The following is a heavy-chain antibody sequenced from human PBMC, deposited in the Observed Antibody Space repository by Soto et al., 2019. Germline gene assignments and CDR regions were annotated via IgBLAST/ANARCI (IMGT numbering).Heavy chain of an antibody. CDR1: GFMFSDSW. V-gene: IGHV3-23*01. D-gene: IGHD3-22*01. Sequence: GGSLRLSCAASGFMFSDSWMNWVRQAPGKGLEWVSAISGSGGSTYYADSVKGRFTISRDNSKNTLYLQMNSLRAEDTAVYYCAKILGIVVASSWEDVWGQGTTVTVSS. CDR2: ISGSGGST. CDR3: AKILGIVVASSWEDV. J-gene: IGHJ6*02.